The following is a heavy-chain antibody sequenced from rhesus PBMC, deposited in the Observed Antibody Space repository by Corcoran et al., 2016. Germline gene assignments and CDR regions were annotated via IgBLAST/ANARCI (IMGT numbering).Heavy chain of an antibody. J-gene: IGHJ4*01. Sequence: QLQLQESGPGLVKPSETLSVTCAVSGGSISSSYWSWIRQAPGKGLEWIGYIYGSGGGTNYNPSLKNRVTISIGTSKNQFSLKLSSVTAADTAVYYCAREIHPIHLFDYWGQGVLVTVSS. CDR1: GGSISSSY. CDR2: IYGSGGGT. V-gene: IGHV4-169*02. CDR3: AREIHPIHLFDY. D-gene: IGHD1-38*01.